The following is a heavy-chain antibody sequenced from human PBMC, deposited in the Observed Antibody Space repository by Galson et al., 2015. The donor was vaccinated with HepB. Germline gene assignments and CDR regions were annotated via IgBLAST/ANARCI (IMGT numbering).Heavy chain of an antibody. CDR3: AREQVVRGVEDGMDV. CDR1: GFTVSSNY. CDR2: IYSGGST. V-gene: IGHV3-66*01. J-gene: IGHJ6*02. D-gene: IGHD3-10*01. Sequence: SLRLSCAASGFTVSSNYMSWVRQAPGKGLEWVSVIYSGGSTYYADSVKGRFTISRDNSKNTLYLQMNSLRAEDTAVYYCAREQVVRGVEDGMDVWGQGTTVTVSS.